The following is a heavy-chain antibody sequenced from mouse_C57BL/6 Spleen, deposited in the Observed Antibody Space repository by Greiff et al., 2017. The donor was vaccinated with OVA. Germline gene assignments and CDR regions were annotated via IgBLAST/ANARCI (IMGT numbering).Heavy chain of an antibody. Sequence: QVQLQQPGAELVMPGASVKLSCKASGYTFTSYWMHWVKQRPGQGLEWIGEIDPSDSYTNYNQKFKGKSTLTVDKSSSTAYMQLSSLTSEDSAVDYCARWYGNYLYFDVWGTGTTVTVSS. CDR2: IDPSDSYT. D-gene: IGHD2-10*02. CDR3: ARWYGNYLYFDV. J-gene: IGHJ1*03. CDR1: GYTFTSYW. V-gene: IGHV1-69*01.